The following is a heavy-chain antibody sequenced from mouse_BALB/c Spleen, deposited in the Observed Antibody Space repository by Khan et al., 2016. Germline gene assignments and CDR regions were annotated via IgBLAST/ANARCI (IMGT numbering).Heavy chain of an antibody. Sequence: VQLQQSGPGLVKPSQSLSLTCTVTGFSITSDYAWNWIRQFPGNKLEWMGYISFSGSTSYNPSIKSRIPTTRDTSKNQFFLQLNSVTAEDTATYYCARRCYGYGAAWFAYWGQGTLVTVSA. J-gene: IGHJ3*01. CDR1: GFSITSDYA. CDR2: ISFSGST. V-gene: IGHV3-2*02. CDR3: ARRCYGYGAAWFAY. D-gene: IGHD2-2*01.